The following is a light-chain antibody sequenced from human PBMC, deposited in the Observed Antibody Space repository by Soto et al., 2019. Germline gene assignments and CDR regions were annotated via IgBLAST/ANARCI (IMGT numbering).Light chain of an antibody. CDR3: QQYNNWPRAT. J-gene: IGKJ4*01. Sequence: EIVLTQSPATLSLSPGDRATLSCGASQSVTNNYLAWYQQKPGLAPRLLIYDASYRANGIPDRFSGSGSGTDFTLTISRLEPEDFAVYYCQQYNNWPRATFGGGTKVDIK. CDR1: QSVTNNY. V-gene: IGKV3D-20*01. CDR2: DAS.